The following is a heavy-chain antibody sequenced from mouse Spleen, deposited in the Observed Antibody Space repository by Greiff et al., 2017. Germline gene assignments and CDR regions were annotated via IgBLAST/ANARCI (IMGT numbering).Heavy chain of an antibody. Sequence: VKVVESGPELVKPGASVKISCKASGYTFTSYWMHWVKQRPGQGLEWIGMIHPNSGSTNYNEKFKSKATLTVDKSSSTAYMQLSSLTSEDSAVYYCARNDGYLDYWGQGTTLTVSS. V-gene: IGHV1-64*01. CDR2: IHPNSGST. CDR1: GYTFTSYW. J-gene: IGHJ2*01. D-gene: IGHD2-3*01. CDR3: ARNDGYLDY.